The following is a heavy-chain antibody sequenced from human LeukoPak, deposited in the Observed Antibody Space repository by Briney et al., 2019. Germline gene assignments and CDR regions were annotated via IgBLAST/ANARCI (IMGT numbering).Heavy chain of an antibody. CDR3: AKDRPESF. Sequence: PGGSLRLSCAASGFTFDAYAIHWVRQAPGKRLEWVSLISGDGGSTHYADSVKGRFSIFRDNSKNSVYLQMNSLRTEDTALYYCAKDRPESFWGQGTLVTVSS. CDR1: GFTFDAYA. V-gene: IGHV3-43*02. CDR2: ISGDGGST. J-gene: IGHJ4*02.